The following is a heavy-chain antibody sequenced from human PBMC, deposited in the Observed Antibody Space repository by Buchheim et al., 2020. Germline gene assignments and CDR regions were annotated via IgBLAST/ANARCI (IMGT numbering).Heavy chain of an antibody. CDR1: GFTFNNFA. J-gene: IGHJ5*02. V-gene: IGHV3-23*01. CDR2: IKDNGGTT. Sequence: EVQLLESGGGLVQPGGSLRLSCVGSGFTFNNFAMSWVRQAPGKGLDWVSSIKDNGGTTYYADSVKGRFTISRDNSKNTLYLQMNSLRAEDSALYYCAKGYGDYGFRGWDPWGQR. CDR3: AKGYGDYGFRGWDP. D-gene: IGHD4-17*01.